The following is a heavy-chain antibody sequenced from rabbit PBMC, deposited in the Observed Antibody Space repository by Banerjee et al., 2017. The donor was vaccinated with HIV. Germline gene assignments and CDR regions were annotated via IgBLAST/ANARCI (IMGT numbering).Heavy chain of an antibody. V-gene: IGHV1S45*01. Sequence: QEQLEESGGDLVKPEGSLTLTCTASGFSFSNKYVMCWVRQAPGKGLEWIACINTSSGNTVYASWVNGRFSISKTSSTTVTLQMTSLTAAYTATYFCSRRCSDWGDDLLGQGTLVTVS. D-gene: IGHD4-1*01. J-gene: IGHJ4*01. CDR1: GFSFSNKYV. CDR2: INTSSGNT. CDR3: SRRCSDWGDDL.